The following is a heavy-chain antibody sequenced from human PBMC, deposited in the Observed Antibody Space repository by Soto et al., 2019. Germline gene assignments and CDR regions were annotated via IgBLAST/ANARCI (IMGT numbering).Heavy chain of an antibody. CDR2: INHSGST. D-gene: IGHD5-18*01. J-gene: IGHJ4*02. CDR1: GGSFSGYY. CDR3: AREPQTQRGYSYGYLDY. Sequence: PSKTLSLTCAVYGGSFSGYYWSWIRQPPGKGLEWIGEINHSGSTNYNPSLKSRVTISVDTSKNQFSLKLSSVTAADTAVYYCAREPQTQRGYSYGYLDYWGQGTLVTVS. V-gene: IGHV4-34*09.